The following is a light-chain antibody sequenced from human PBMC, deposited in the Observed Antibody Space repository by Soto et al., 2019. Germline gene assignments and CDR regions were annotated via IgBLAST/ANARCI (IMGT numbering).Light chain of an antibody. J-gene: IGKJ1*01. V-gene: IGKV3-20*01. CDR3: QQYGSSPYVT. CDR1: QSVSSSY. CDR2: GAS. Sequence: EIVLMQSPGTPSLSQGERATLSCRASQSVSSSYLAWYQQKPGQAPRLLLYGASSRATGIPDRFSGSGSGTDFTLTISRLEPEDFAVYYCQQYGSSPYVTFGQGTKV.